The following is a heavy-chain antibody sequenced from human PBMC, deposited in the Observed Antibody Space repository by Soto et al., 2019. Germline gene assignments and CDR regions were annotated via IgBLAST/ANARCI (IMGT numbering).Heavy chain of an antibody. J-gene: IGHJ4*02. Sequence: PSETLSLTCTVSGGSISSYYWSWIRQPPGKGPEWIGYIYYSGSTNYNPSLKSRVTISVDTSKNQFSLKLSSVTAADTAVYYCARVGLPGGTNSYYYFDYWGQGTLVTVSS. V-gene: IGHV4-59*12. CDR2: IYYSGST. CDR3: ARVGLPGGTNSYYYFDY. D-gene: IGHD1-1*01. CDR1: GGSISSYY.